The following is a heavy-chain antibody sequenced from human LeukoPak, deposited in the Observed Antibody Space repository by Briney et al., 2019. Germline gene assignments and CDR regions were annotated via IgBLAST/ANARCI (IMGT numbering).Heavy chain of an antibody. V-gene: IGHV3-23*01. Sequence: GGSLRLSCAASGFTLSSYAMSWVRQGPGRGLEWVSAISVSGNTYHADSVKGRFTISRDSYKNTLYLQMNSLRAEDAAVYYCAKAPVTTCSGAYCYPFDYWGQGTLVTVSS. D-gene: IGHD2-15*01. CDR2: ISVSGNT. CDR1: GFTLSSYA. CDR3: AKAPVTTCSGAYCYPFDY. J-gene: IGHJ4*02.